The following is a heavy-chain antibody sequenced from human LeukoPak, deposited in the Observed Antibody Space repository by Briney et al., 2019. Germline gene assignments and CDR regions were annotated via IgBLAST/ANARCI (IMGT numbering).Heavy chain of an antibody. CDR1: GGSISSYY. J-gene: IGHJ4*02. D-gene: IGHD3-16*02. Sequence: PSETLSLTCTVSGGSISSYYWSWIRQPPGKGLEWIGYIYYSGSTNYNPSLKSRVAISVDTSKNQFSLKLSSVTAADTAVYYCARDMPTQVWGSYRYTDGSALDYWGQGTLVTVSS. CDR3: ARDMPTQVWGSYRYTDGSALDY. V-gene: IGHV4-59*01. CDR2: IYYSGST.